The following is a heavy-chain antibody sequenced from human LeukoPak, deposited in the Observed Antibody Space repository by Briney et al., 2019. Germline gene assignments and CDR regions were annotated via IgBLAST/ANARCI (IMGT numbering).Heavy chain of an antibody. Sequence: ASVKVSCKASGYTFTGYYLFWVRQAPGQGLEWMGWINPNSGATKYAQNFQGRVTLTSDTSIRTTYMELSSLRFDETAVYYCARDERYSYGDNHYPDLGFWGQGTPVTVSS. D-gene: IGHD4/OR15-4a*01. V-gene: IGHV1-2*02. CDR1: GYTFTGYY. J-gene: IGHJ4*02. CDR2: INPNSGAT. CDR3: ARDERYSYGDNHYPDLGF.